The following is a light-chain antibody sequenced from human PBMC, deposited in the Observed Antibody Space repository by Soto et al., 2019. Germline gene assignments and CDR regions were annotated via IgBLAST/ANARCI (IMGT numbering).Light chain of an antibody. J-gene: IGLJ3*02. CDR3: CSYAGSFTWV. CDR2: DAS. Sequence: QSALTQPRSVSGSPGQSVTISCTGTTGDVGAYNFVSWYQLHPGKAPKLMIYDASKRPSGVPDRFSASKSGNTASLTISGLHAEDEADYYCCSYAGSFTWVFGGGTKLTVL. V-gene: IGLV2-11*01. CDR1: TGDVGAYNF.